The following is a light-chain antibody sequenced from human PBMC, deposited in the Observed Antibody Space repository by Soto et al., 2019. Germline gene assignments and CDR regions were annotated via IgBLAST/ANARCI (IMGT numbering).Light chain of an antibody. J-gene: IGKJ5*01. CDR3: QQRSNWHSIT. Sequence: EIWMTQYPATLSVSPGERATLSCGASQSVSRKLAWYQQKPGQAPRLLIYGASTRATGIPARFSGSGSGTEFTLTISSLETEDSAVYHCQQRSNWHSITFGHGTRLEI. CDR1: QSVSRK. CDR2: GAS. V-gene: IGKV3-15*01.